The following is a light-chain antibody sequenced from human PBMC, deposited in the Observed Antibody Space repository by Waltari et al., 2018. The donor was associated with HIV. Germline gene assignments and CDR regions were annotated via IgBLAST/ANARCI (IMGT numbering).Light chain of an antibody. CDR3: ATWDDNLNGLL. V-gene: IGLV1-44*01. CDR1: SSNVGANI. CDR2: NND. Sequence: QSVLTQPSSASGTPGQTVTIFCSGSSSNVGANIVNWYQQLPGTAPKLLIYNNDQRPSGVPDRFSGSKSGTSASLAVSGLQPEDEADYYCATWDDNLNGLLFGGRTKLTVL. J-gene: IGLJ2*01.